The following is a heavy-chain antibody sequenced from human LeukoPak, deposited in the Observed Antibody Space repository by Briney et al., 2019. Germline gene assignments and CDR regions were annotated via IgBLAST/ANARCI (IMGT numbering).Heavy chain of an antibody. D-gene: IGHD6-13*01. V-gene: IGHV4-59*01. CDR3: ARAGPYSSSWSPFDY. CDR2: IYYSGST. Sequence: SETLSLTCTVSGGSISSYYWSWIRQPPGKGLEWIGYIYYSGSTNYNPSLKSRVTLSVDTSKNQFPLKLNSVTAADTAVYYCARAGPYSSSWSPFDYWGQGTLVTVSS. CDR1: GGSISSYY. J-gene: IGHJ4*02.